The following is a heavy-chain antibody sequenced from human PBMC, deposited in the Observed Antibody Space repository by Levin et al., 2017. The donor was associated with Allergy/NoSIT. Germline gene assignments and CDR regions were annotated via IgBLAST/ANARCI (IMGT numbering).Heavy chain of an antibody. CDR1: GGSFSGYY. V-gene: IGHV4-34*01. J-gene: IGHJ4*02. Sequence: SETLSLTCAVYGGSFSGYYWSWIRQPPGKGLEWIGEINHSGSTNYNPSLKSRVTISVDTSKNQFSLKLSSVTAADTAVYYCARGGIVVVPAAMRKGFDYWGQGTLVTVSS. CDR3: ARGGIVVVPAAMRKGFDY. CDR2: INHSGST. D-gene: IGHD2-2*01.